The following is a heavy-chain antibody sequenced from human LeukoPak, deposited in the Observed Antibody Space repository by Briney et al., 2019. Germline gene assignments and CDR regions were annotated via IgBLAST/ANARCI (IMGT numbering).Heavy chain of an antibody. Sequence: ASVKVSCKASGYTFTGYYMHWVRQATGQGLEWMGWISAYNGNTNYAQKLQGRVTMTTDTSTSTAYMELRSLRSDDTAVYYCARVAKYYYGSGSYPIDYWGQGTLVTVSS. D-gene: IGHD3-10*01. CDR2: ISAYNGNT. J-gene: IGHJ4*02. CDR1: GYTFTGYY. CDR3: ARVAKYYYGSGSYPIDY. V-gene: IGHV1-18*04.